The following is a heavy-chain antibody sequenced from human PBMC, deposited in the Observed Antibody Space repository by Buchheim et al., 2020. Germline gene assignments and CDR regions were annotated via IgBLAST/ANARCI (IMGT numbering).Heavy chain of an antibody. CDR3: ARSSSPDY. V-gene: IGHV3-33*01. CDR2: IWYDGSNK. D-gene: IGHD6-13*01. J-gene: IGHJ4*02. CDR1: GFTFSSYG. Sequence: QVQLVESGGGVVQPGRSLRLSCAASGFTFSSYGMHWVRQAPGKGLEWVAGIWYDGSNKYYADSVKGRFTISRDNSKNTLYLQMNSLRAEDTAVYYCARSSSPDYWGQGTL.